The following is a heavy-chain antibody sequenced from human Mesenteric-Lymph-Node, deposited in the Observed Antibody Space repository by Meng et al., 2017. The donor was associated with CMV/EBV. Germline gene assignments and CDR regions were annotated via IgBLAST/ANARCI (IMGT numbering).Heavy chain of an antibody. J-gene: IGHJ5*02. V-gene: IGHV1-18*01. CDR2: ISPYTGNT. Sequence: YAFHAFGVSWVRQAPGQGLEWMAWISPYTGNTNYAQKFQDRLTMTTDTSTGTAFMELSSLRSDDTAVYYCARDKLPIAEAGTTFDLWGQGTLVTVSS. D-gene: IGHD6-13*01. CDR1: YAFHAFG. CDR3: ARDKLPIAEAGTTFDL.